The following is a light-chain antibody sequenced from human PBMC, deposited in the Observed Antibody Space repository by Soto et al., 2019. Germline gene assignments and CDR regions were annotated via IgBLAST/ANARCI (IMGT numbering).Light chain of an antibody. CDR2: YAS. CDR1: QSVSND. J-gene: IGKJ4*01. Sequence: EIVLTQSPATQSLSPGERATLSCRASQSVSNDLVWYHQKPGQAPRLVIYYASNRASGIPARFSGSGSGTDYTLTISSLEPEDFAVYYCQQRSSWPPTFGGGTKVEFK. CDR3: QQRSSWPPT. V-gene: IGKV3-11*01.